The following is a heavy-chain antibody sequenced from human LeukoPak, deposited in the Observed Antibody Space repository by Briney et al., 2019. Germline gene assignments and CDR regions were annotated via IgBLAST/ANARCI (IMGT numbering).Heavy chain of an antibody. D-gene: IGHD6-19*01. CDR3: ARIRVDTSGWYEDY. CDR2: IDWDDDK. V-gene: IGHV2-70*04. J-gene: IGHJ4*02. Sequence: SGPTLVNPTQTLTLTCTFSGFSLSTSGMRVSWIRQPPGKALEWLARIDWDDDKYYSTSLKTRLTISKDPSKNQVVLTMTNMDPVDTATYYCARIRVDTSGWYEDYWGQGTLVTVSS. CDR1: GFSLSTSGMR.